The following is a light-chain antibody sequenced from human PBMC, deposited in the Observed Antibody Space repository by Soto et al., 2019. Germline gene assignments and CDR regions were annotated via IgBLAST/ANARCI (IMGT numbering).Light chain of an antibody. CDR3: QQRSNWLWT. Sequence: EIALTQSPATLSLSPGERATLSCRASQSVSSYLAWYQQKPGQAPRLLIYDASNRATGIPARFSGSGSGTDFTLTISGLEPEDFAVYYCQQRSNWLWTFGQGTKV. V-gene: IGKV3-11*01. CDR2: DAS. CDR1: QSVSSY. J-gene: IGKJ1*01.